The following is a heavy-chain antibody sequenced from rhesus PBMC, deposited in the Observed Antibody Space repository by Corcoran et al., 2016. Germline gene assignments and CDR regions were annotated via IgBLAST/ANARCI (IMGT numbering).Heavy chain of an antibody. V-gene: IGHV3-178*01. CDR1: GFTFSDYY. J-gene: IGHJ4*01. D-gene: IGHD3-3*01. CDR3: ARDSGEGLDF. CDR2: ISNGGDYK. Sequence: EVHLVESGGGLAKPGGSLRLSCAASGFTFSDYYMDWVRHASGKGLEWGSRISNGGDYKSYADSVKGRFTIARENAKNTLYLQVDSLRPEDTAVYYCARDSGEGLDFWGQGVLVTVSS.